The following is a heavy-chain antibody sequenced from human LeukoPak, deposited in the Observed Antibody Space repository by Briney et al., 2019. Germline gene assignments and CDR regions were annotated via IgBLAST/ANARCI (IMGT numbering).Heavy chain of an antibody. D-gene: IGHD5-18*01. CDR1: GFTFNNYS. CDR2: ISSSSNYI. CDR3: ARSVQNTAFDY. Sequence: GGSLRLSCVASGFTFNNYSMNWVRQAPGKGLEWVSVISSSSNYIYYADSVKGRFTISRDNAKNSLYLQMNSLRAEDTAVYYCARSVQNTAFDYRGQGTLVTVSS. V-gene: IGHV3-21*01. J-gene: IGHJ4*02.